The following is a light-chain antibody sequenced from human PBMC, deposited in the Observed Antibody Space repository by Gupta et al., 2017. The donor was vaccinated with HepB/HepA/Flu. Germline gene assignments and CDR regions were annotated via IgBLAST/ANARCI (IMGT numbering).Light chain of an antibody. J-gene: IGKJ2*04. Sequence: IRMTQSPSCLSASVGDTVSITCRASQNIRISLNWYQKKPGKAPKLLMYSASSLQSGGSSTFSGSGSATYFTLTINDLQPEDVVTYYCQQTYTAPGSFGQGTKLEIK. CDR2: SAS. CDR1: QNIRIS. CDR3: QQTYTAPGS. V-gene: IGKV1-39*01.